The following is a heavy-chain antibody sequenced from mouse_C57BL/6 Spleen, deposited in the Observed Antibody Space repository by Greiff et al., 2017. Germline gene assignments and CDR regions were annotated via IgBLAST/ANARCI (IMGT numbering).Heavy chain of an antibody. J-gene: IGHJ3*01. CDR2: IYPGSGNT. V-gene: IGHV1-76*01. CDR3: ARWGYGSSYRPAWFAY. CDR1: GYTFTDYY. Sequence: QVQLQQSGAELVRPGASVKLSCKASGYTFTDYYINWVKQRPGQGLEWIARIYPGSGNTYYNEKFKGKATLTAEKSSSTAYMQLSSLTSEDSAVYFCARWGYGSSYRPAWFAYWGQGTLVTVSA. D-gene: IGHD1-1*01.